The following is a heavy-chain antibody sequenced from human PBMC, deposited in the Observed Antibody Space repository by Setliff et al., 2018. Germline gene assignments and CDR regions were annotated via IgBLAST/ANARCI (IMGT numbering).Heavy chain of an antibody. V-gene: IGHV4-59*08. CDR3: ARCLGFGSGWFDP. D-gene: IGHD2-15*01. J-gene: IGHJ5*02. Sequence: SETLSLTCTVSSGSISSYYWSWIRQPPGKGLEWSGYIYYGGSTNYNPSLKSRVTISVDTSKNQFSLILSSVTAADTAVYYCARCLGFGSGWFDPWGQGTLVTVSS. CDR2: IYYGGST. CDR1: SGSISSYY.